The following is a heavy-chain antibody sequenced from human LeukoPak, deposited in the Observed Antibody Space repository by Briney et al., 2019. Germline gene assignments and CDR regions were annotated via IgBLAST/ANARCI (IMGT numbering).Heavy chain of an antibody. CDR3: VKAYDY. Sequence: GGSLRLSCAASGFTFNDYAMHWVRQAPGKGLEWVSGISWNSGSIAYADSVKGRFNISRDNAKNSLYLQMSSLRAEDTALYYCVKAYDYWGQGTLVTVSS. V-gene: IGHV3-9*01. J-gene: IGHJ4*02. CDR2: ISWNSGSI. CDR1: GFTFNDYA.